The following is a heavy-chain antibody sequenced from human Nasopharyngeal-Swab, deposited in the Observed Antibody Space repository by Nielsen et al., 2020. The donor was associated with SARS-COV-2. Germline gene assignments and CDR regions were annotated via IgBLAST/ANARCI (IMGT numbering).Heavy chain of an antibody. D-gene: IGHD3-9*01. CDR3: ARGAANYDILTGWVSYYFDY. J-gene: IGHJ4*02. Sequence: SETLSLTCTVSGGSISSYYWSWIRQPPGKGLEWIGYVYYSGSTNYNPPLKSRVTISVDTSKNQFSLKLSSVTAADTAVYYCARGAANYDILTGWVSYYFDYWGQGTLVTVSS. CDR1: GGSISSYY. V-gene: IGHV4-59*01. CDR2: VYYSGST.